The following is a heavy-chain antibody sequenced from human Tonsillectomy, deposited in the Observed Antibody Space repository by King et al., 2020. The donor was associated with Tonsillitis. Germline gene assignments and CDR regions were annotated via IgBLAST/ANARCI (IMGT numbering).Heavy chain of an antibody. CDR2: TYYSVTI. CDR3: ARSVSGSFDY. D-gene: IGHD1-26*01. CDR1: GGSISSSDHY. J-gene: IGHJ4*02. Sequence: QLQEACPGVVKPSETLSLTCTVSGGSISSSDHYWAWIRQPPGKGLEWIGHTYYSVTIFYNPYLNGRITISGGTSENRFSLKLSSVTAADTAVYFCARSVSGSFDYWGQGALVTVSS. V-gene: IGHV4-39*01.